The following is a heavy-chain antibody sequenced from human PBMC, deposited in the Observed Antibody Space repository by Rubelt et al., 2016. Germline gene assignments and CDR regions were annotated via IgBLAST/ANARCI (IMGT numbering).Heavy chain of an antibody. CDR2: IYYSGST. CDR3: ARENCSSTSCSYPNGFYGMDV. Sequence: QVQLQESGPGLVKPSQTLSLTCTVSGGSISSGGYYWSWIRQHPGKGLEWIGYIYYSGSTYSNPSLKSRVSISVGTSKNQFSLKLSSVTAADTAVYYCARENCSSTSCSYPNGFYGMDVWGQGTTVTVSS. CDR1: GGSISSGGYY. J-gene: IGHJ6*02. D-gene: IGHD2-2*01. V-gene: IGHV4-31*03.